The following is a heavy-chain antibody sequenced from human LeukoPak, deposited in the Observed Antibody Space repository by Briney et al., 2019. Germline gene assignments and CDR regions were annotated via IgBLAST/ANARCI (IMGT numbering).Heavy chain of an antibody. CDR1: VGTFSSYA. CDR3: ATAGSLLWFGELPRSDP. D-gene: IGHD3-10*01. CDR2: IIPILGIA. V-gene: IGHV1-69*04. Sequence: SSVTVSFKASVGTFSSYAISRVRQAPGQGLEWMGRIIPILGIANYAQKFQGRVTMTEDTSTDTAYMELSSLRSEDTAVYYCATAGSLLWFGELPRSDPWGQGTLVTVSS. J-gene: IGHJ5*02.